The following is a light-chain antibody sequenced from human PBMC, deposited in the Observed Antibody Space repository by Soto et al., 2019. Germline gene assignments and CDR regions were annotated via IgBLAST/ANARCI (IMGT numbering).Light chain of an antibody. Sequence: EIGLTQSPATLSLSPGERATLSCRASQSVSSHLAWYQQKPGQAPRLLIYDASTRATGIPARFSGSGSGTDFTLTISSLEPEDFAVYYCQQRSKWPPVTFGGGTKVDIK. J-gene: IGKJ4*01. CDR1: QSVSSH. CDR2: DAS. V-gene: IGKV3-11*01. CDR3: QQRSKWPPVT.